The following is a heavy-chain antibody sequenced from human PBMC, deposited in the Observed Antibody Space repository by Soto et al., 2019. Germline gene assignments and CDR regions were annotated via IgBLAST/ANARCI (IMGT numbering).Heavy chain of an antibody. CDR1: GGSISSYY. J-gene: IGHJ2*01. Sequence: SETLSLTCTVSGGSISSYYWSWIRQPPGKGLEWIGYIYYSGNTNYNPSLRSRVTISVDTSKNQFSLRLSSVTAADTAVYYCARDHPSGYTYGYRYYDLWGRGTLVPVSS. CDR2: IYYSGNT. CDR3: ARDHPSGYTYGYRYYDL. D-gene: IGHD5-18*01. V-gene: IGHV4-59*01.